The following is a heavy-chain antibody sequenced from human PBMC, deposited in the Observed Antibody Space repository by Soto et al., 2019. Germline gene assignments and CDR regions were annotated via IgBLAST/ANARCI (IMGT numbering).Heavy chain of an antibody. CDR2: IIPILGIA. CDR3: ARYSSGWNWFDP. V-gene: IGHV1-69*02. CDR1: GGTFSSYT. Sequence: QVQLVQSGAEVKKPGSSVKVSCKASGGTFSSYTISWVRQAPGQGLEWMGRIIPILGIANYAQKFQGRVTITADKSTSTAYMELSSLRSEDTAVYYCARYSSGWNWFDPWGQGTLVTVSS. D-gene: IGHD6-19*01. J-gene: IGHJ5*02.